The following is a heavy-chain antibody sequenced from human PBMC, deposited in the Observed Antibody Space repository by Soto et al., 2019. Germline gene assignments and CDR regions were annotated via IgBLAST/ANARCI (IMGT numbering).Heavy chain of an antibody. V-gene: IGHV1-2*04. CDR1: GYTFTGYY. CDR3: ARQPWEPLTDGVAFDI. CDR2: INPNSGGT. Sequence: ASVKVSCKASGYTFTGYYMHWVRQAPGQGLEWMGWINPNSGGTNYAQKFQGWVTMTRDTSISTAYMELSRLRSDDTAVYYCARQPWEPLTDGVAFDIWGQGTMVTVSS. J-gene: IGHJ3*02. D-gene: IGHD1-26*01.